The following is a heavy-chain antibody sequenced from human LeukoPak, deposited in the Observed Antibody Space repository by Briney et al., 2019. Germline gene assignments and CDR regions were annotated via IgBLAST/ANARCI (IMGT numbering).Heavy chain of an antibody. CDR1: GGSISSRSYY. D-gene: IGHD6-19*01. CDR3: ARHVFSSGSWDYYYYGMDV. Sequence: PSETLSLTCAVSGGSISSRSYYWGWLRQPPGKGLEWIGSIYYNGSTYYNPSLKSRVTKSVDTSKNQFSLKLSSVTAADTAVYYCARHVFSSGSWDYYYYGMDVWGQGTTVTVSS. V-gene: IGHV4-39*01. J-gene: IGHJ6*02. CDR2: IYYNGST.